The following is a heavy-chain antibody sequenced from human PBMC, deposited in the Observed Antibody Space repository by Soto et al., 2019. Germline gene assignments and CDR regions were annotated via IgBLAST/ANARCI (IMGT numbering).Heavy chain of an antibody. J-gene: IGHJ4*02. CDR2: IWYDGSNK. Sequence: GGSLRLSCAASGFTFSSYGMHWVRQAPGKGLEWVAVIWYDGSNKYYADSVKGRFTISRDNSKNTLYLQMNSLRAEDTAVYYCARVRSGYDWEESYFDYWGQGTLVTVSS. CDR3: ARVRSGYDWEESYFDY. D-gene: IGHD5-12*01. V-gene: IGHV3-33*01. CDR1: GFTFSSYG.